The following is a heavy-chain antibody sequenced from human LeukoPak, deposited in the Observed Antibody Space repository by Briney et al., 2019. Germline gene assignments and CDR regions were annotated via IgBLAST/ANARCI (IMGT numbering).Heavy chain of an antibody. Sequence: SQTLSLTCTVSARSISTSGYYWGWLRQPPGKGLEWIGRIYYSGSTYYNPPLKSRVTISVDTSKNQFSLKLSHLTAADTAVYLCASLRVRGALLQCCFYYWGQGNLVTVSS. CDR1: ARSISTSGYY. CDR3: ASLRVRGALLQCCFYY. CDR2: IYYSGST. D-gene: IGHD3-10*01. J-gene: IGHJ4*02. V-gene: IGHV4-39*01.